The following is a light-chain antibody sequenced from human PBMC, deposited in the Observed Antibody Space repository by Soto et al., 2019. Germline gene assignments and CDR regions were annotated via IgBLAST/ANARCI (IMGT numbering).Light chain of an antibody. CDR1: QSISSY. V-gene: IGKV1-39*01. J-gene: IGKJ2*01. Sequence: DIQMTQSPSSLSASVGDRVTITCRASQSISSYLNWYQQKPGKAPKLLIYDASTLQCGVPSRFSGSGSGTHFTLTICTLQPVDFATNSGQQGYSTPPTYGQSTKLEIK. CDR3: QQGYSTPPT. CDR2: DAS.